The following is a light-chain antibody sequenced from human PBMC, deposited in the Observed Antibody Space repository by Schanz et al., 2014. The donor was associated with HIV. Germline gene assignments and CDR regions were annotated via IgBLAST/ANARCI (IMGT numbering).Light chain of an antibody. Sequence: QSVLTQPPSASGTPGQRVTISCSGGSSNVGRYTVAWYQQVPGTAPKLLISNSHQRPSGVTGRFSGSKSGTSASLDISDLQPDDEADYYCATWNIRLNGPVFGGGTKLTVL. CDR1: SSNVGRYT. V-gene: IGLV1-44*01. CDR3: ATWNIRLNGPV. CDR2: NSH. J-gene: IGLJ2*01.